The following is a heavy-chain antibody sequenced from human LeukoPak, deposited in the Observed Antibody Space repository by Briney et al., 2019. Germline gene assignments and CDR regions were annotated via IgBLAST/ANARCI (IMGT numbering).Heavy chain of an antibody. J-gene: IGHJ4*02. CDR3: ATHSYYYGSGSYPHYLDY. D-gene: IGHD3-10*01. V-gene: IGHV3-20*04. CDR2: LNGNGGST. Sequence: GGSLRLSCVASGFTFEDNGMSWVRQAPGKGLEWVSGLNGNGGSTGYADSVKGRFTISRDNARNSLYLQMNSLRTEDTALYYCATHSYYYGSGSYPHYLDYWGQGTLVTVSA. CDR1: GFTFEDNG.